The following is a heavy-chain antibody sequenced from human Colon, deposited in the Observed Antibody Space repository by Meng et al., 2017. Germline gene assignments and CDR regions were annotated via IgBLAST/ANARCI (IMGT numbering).Heavy chain of an antibody. Sequence: QVQLVQSGAEVKKPGASVKVSCKASGYTFTGYYIHWLRQAPAQGLEWLGWINPYGGATNYAQKFKGRVTMTSETSTSTAYLDLTSLTSDDTAMYYCARTTIITSMPFDSWGQGTLVTVSS. CDR2: INPYGGAT. J-gene: IGHJ5*01. V-gene: IGHV1-2*02. D-gene: IGHD4/OR15-4a*01. CDR1: GYTFTGYY. CDR3: ARTTIITSMPFDS.